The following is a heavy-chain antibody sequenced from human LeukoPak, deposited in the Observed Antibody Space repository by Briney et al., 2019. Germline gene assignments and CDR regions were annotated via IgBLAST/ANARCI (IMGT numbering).Heavy chain of an antibody. Sequence: GGSLRLFCTASGFTFGDYAMSWFRQAPGKGLEWGSSISSSSSYIYYADSVKGRFTISRDNAKNSLYLQMNSVRAEDTAVYYCARDGSTVTTFGAFDIWGQGTMVTVSS. V-gene: IGHV3-21*01. D-gene: IGHD4-17*01. CDR3: ARDGSTVTTFGAFDI. CDR2: ISSSSSYI. CDR1: GFTFGDYA. J-gene: IGHJ3*02.